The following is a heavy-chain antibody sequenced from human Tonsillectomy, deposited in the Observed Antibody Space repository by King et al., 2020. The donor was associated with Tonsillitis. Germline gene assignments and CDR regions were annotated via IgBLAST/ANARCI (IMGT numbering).Heavy chain of an antibody. CDR2: ISYDGSNK. CDR1: GFTFSSYG. CDR3: AKDLVGFDA. Sequence: VQLVESGGGVVQPGRSLRLSCAASGFTFSSYGMHWVRQAPGKGLEWVAVISYDGSNKYYADSVKGRFTISRDDSKNTLSLQMNSLRTEDTAVYYCAKDLVGFDAWGQGTLAPASA. J-gene: IGHJ4*02. V-gene: IGHV3-30*18.